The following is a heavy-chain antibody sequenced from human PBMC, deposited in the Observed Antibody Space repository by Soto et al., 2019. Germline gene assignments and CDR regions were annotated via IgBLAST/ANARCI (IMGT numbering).Heavy chain of an antibody. J-gene: IGHJ4*02. Sequence: PSETLSLTCSVSGGSVSSNWWSWIRQPPGKGLEWIGYIYYTGSTNYSPSLKGRVTISLDASKSQFSLKLTSVTAADTAVYYCARGPGASDYYYDYWRPGTLVTVST. D-gene: IGHD3-10*01. V-gene: IGHV4-59*02. CDR3: ARGPGASDYYYDY. CDR2: IYYTGST. CDR1: GGSVSSNW.